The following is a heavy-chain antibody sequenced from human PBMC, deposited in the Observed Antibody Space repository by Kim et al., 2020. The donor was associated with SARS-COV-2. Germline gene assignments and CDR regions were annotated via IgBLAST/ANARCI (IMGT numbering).Heavy chain of an antibody. V-gene: IGHV3-23*01. J-gene: IGHJ3*02. Sequence: DSVKGRFTISRDNSKNTLYLQMNSLRAEDTAVYYCAKPQGYYDFSDAFDIWGQGTMVTVSS. CDR3: AKPQGYYDFSDAFDI. D-gene: IGHD3-3*01.